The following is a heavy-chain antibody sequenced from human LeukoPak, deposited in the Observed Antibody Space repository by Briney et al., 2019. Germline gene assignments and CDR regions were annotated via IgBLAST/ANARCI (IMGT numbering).Heavy chain of an antibody. CDR3: AGNYYGSGSYYSEDRY. D-gene: IGHD3-10*01. Sequence: SETLSLTCTVSGGSIRSSSYYWGWIRQPPGKGLEWIGSIYYSGSTYYNPSLKSRVTISLNTSKNQFSLKLSSVTAADTAVYYCAGNYYGSGSYYSEDRYWGQGTLVTVSS. CDR1: GGSIRSSSYY. J-gene: IGHJ4*02. V-gene: IGHV4-39*07. CDR2: IYYSGST.